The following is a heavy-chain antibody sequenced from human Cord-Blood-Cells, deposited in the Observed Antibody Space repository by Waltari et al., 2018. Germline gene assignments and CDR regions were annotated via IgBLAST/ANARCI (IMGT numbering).Heavy chain of an antibody. CDR1: GFSLSTSGMC. J-gene: IGHJ6*02. D-gene: IGHD6-6*01. CDR2: IDWDDDK. V-gene: IGHV2-70*01. Sequence: QVTLRESGPALVKPTQTLTLTCPFSGFSLSTSGMCVSWIRQPPGKALEWLALIDWDDDKYYSTSLKTRLTISKDTSKNQVVLTMTNMDPVDTATYYCARIVRYSSSYYYYGMDVWGQGTTVTVSS. CDR3: ARIVRYSSSYYYYGMDV.